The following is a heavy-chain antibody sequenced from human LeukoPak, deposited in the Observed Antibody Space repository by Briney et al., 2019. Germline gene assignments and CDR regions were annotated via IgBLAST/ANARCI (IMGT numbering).Heavy chain of an antibody. CDR1: GFTFSSYA. J-gene: IGHJ3*01. CDR3: ASTRGYCSSTSCYGV. D-gene: IGHD2-2*01. V-gene: IGHV3-23*01. CDR2: ISGSGGST. Sequence: SGGSLRLSCAASGFTFSSYAMSWVRQAPGKGLEWVSAISGSGGSTYYADSVKGWFTISRDNSKNTLCLQMNSLRAEDTAVYYCASTRGYCSSTSCYGVWGQGTMVTVSS.